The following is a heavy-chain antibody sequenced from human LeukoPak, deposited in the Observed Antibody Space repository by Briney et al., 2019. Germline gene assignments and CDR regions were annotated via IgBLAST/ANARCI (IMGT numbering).Heavy chain of an antibody. CDR3: ARVRSDIVVAGGVHYYYYMDV. CDR2: ANQDGGEK. J-gene: IGHJ6*03. V-gene: IGHV3-7*01. Sequence: PGGSLRLSCAASGFSFSNFWMSWVRQAPGKGLEWVANANQDGGEKFHVDSVKGRFTSSRDNAKNSLYLQMNSLRAEDTAVYYCARVRSDIVVAGGVHYYYYMDVWGKGTTVTVSS. D-gene: IGHD2-2*01. CDR1: GFSFSNFW.